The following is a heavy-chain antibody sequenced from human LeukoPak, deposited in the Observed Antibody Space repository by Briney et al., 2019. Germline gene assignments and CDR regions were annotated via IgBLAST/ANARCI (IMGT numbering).Heavy chain of an antibody. D-gene: IGHD1-1*01. CDR3: ARYPVEAARVEAFDI. V-gene: IGHV1-2*02. CDR1: GYTFTNYY. J-gene: IGHJ3*02. CDR2: INPNSGGT. Sequence: GASVKVSCKASGYTFTNYYMHWVRQAPGQGLEWMGWINPNSGGTDYAQKFQGRVTMTRDTSISAAYMELSRLRSDDTAVYYCARYPVEAARVEAFDIWGQGTMVTVSS.